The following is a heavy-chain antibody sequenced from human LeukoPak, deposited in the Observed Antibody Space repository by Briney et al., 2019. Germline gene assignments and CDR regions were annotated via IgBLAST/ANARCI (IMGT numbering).Heavy chain of an antibody. J-gene: IGHJ4*02. CDR2: ISSVGDNI. CDR3: ANWDTSHSSGWYDY. D-gene: IGHD6-19*01. CDR1: GVTFSTYA. Sequence: GGSLRLSCAASGVTFSTYAMSWARQAPGKGLEWVSHISSVGDNIFYADSVKDRFTISRDNSKSTLYLQMSSLRAEDTAVYYCANWDTSHSSGWYDYRGQGTQVTVSS. V-gene: IGHV3-23*01.